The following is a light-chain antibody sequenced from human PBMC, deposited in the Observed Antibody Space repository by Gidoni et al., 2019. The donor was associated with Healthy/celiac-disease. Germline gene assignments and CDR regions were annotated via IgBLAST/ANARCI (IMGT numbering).Light chain of an antibody. CDR1: QSILYSPNNKNY. Sequence: DIVMNQSPDSLAVSLGERATINCKSSQSILYSPNNKNYLAWYQQKPGQPPKLLIYWASTRESGVPDRFSGSGSGTDFTLTISSLQAEDVAVYYCQQYYGTPITFGQGTRLEIK. V-gene: IGKV4-1*01. J-gene: IGKJ5*01. CDR2: WAS. CDR3: QQYYGTPIT.